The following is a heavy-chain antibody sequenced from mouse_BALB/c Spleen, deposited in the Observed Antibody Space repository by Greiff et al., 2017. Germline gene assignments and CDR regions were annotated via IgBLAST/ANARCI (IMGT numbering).Heavy chain of an antibody. V-gene: IGHV5-17*02. D-gene: IGHD1-1*01. Sequence: EVQLVESGGGLVQPGGSRKLSCAASGFTFSSFGMHWVRQAPEKGLEWVAYISSGSSTIYYADTVKGRFTISRDNPKNTLFLQMTSLRSEDTAMYYCARAYGSNYAMDYWGQGTSVTVSS. J-gene: IGHJ4*01. CDR3: ARAYGSNYAMDY. CDR1: GFTFSSFG. CDR2: ISSGSSTI.